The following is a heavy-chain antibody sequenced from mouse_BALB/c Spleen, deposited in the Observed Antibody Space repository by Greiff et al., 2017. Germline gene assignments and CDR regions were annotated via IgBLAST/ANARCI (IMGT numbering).Heavy chain of an antibody. D-gene: IGHD4-1*01. Sequence: EVKLVESGPGLVKPSQSLSLTCTVTGYSITSDYAWNWIRQFPGNKLEWMGYISYSGSTSYNPSLKSRISITRDTSKNQFFLQLNSVTTEDTATYYCARWLGRNAMDYWGQGTSVTVSS. CDR1: GYSITSDYA. J-gene: IGHJ4*01. CDR2: ISYSGST. V-gene: IGHV3-2*02. CDR3: ARWLGRNAMDY.